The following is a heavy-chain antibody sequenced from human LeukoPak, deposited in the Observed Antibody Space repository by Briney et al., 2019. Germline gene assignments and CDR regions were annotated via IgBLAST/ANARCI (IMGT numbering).Heavy chain of an antibody. J-gene: IGHJ4*02. D-gene: IGHD2-15*01. CDR3: ARQVCSGGSCWYFDY. CDR1: GGSLSSYY. CDR2: IYYSGST. V-gene: IGHV4-59*08. Sequence: SETLSLTCTVSGGSLSSYYWSWIRQPPGKGLEWIGYIYYSGSTKYNPSLKSRVTISVDTSKNQFSLKLSSVTAADTAVYYCARQVCSGGSCWYFDYWGQGTLVTVSS.